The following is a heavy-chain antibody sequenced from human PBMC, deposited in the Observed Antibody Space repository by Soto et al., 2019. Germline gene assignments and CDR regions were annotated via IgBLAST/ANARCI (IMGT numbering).Heavy chain of an antibody. CDR1: GFTFSSYS. CDR2: ISSSSSYI. Sequence: GSLRLSCAASGFTFSSYSMNWVRQAPGKGLEWVSSISSSSSYIYYADSVKGRFTISRDNAKNSLYLQMNSLRAEDTAVYYCARHRYYYDSSGYYSYYYYYYGMDVWGQGTTVTVSS. J-gene: IGHJ6*02. D-gene: IGHD3-22*01. V-gene: IGHV3-21*01. CDR3: ARHRYYYDSSGYYSYYYYYYGMDV.